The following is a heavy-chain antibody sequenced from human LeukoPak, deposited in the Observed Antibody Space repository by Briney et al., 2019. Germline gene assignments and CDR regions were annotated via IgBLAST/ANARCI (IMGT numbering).Heavy chain of an antibody. V-gene: IGHV4-4*02. Sequence: SETLSLTCAVSGGSISSSNWWSWVRQPPGKGLEWIGEINHSGSTNYNPSLKSRVTISVDTSKNHFSLKLSSVTAADTAVYYCARALWSGETTNFDYWGQGTLVTVSS. J-gene: IGHJ4*02. CDR2: INHSGST. CDR3: ARALWSGETTNFDY. D-gene: IGHD3-10*01. CDR1: GGSISSSNW.